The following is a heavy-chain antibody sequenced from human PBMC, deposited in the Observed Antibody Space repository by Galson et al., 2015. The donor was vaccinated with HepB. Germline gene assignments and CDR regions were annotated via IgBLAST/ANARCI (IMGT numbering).Heavy chain of an antibody. CDR3: ARAGNCGGDCYAPFDY. D-gene: IGHD2-21*01. CDR1: GYTFTSYA. V-gene: IGHV1-3*01. J-gene: IGHJ4*02. CDR2: INAGNGNT. Sequence: SVKVSCKASGYTFTSYAMHWVRQAPGQRLEWMGWINAGNGNTKYSQKFQGRVTITRDTSASTAYMELSSLRSEDTAVYYCARAGNCGGDCYAPFDYWGQGTLVTVSS.